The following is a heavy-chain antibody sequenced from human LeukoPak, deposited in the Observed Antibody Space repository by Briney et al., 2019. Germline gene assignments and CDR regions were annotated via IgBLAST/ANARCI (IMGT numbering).Heavy chain of an antibody. CDR1: GFTFDDYT. CDR2: ISWDGGST. D-gene: IGHD5-12*01. Sequence: GGSLRLSCAASGFTFDDYTMHWVRQAPGKGLEWVPLISWDGGSTYYADSVKGRFTISRDNSKNSLYLQMNSLRTEDTALYYCAKDRRSSIVATSMDVWGKGTTVTVSS. V-gene: IGHV3-43*01. J-gene: IGHJ6*04. CDR3: AKDRRSSIVATSMDV.